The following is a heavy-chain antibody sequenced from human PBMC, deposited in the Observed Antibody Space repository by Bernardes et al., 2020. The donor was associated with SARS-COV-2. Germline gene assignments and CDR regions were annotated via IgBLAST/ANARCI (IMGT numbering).Heavy chain of an antibody. CDR1: GFTFSGSG. V-gene: IGHV3-33*01. CDR3: ARARISLGDSNFDHDRYGMDI. J-gene: IGHJ6*02. D-gene: IGHD3-16*01. CDR2: IWYDGSNT. Sequence: GGSRRLSCAVSGFTFSGSGIHWVSQAPGKGLEWVAVIWYDGSNTFYVDSVKGRFTISRDKSKNSVYLQMDNLAVEDTAIYYCARARISLGDSNFDHDRYGMDIWGQGTTVTVSS.